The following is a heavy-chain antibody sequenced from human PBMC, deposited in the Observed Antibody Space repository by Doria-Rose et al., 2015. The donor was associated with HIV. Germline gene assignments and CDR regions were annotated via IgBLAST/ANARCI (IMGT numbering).Heavy chain of an antibody. Sequence: QVQLQESGPGLVKPSETLSLTCTVSGGSTSRYYWSWIRQPPGKGLEWLGYIYASGSTDYNPSLNSRVTISVDTSKNQFSLKLSSVTAADTAVYYCARVPVRGGYYYGMDVWGQGTTVTVSS. D-gene: IGHD3-10*02. CDR2: IYASGST. V-gene: IGHV4-4*09. CDR1: GGSTSRYY. CDR3: ARVPVRGGYYYGMDV. J-gene: IGHJ6*02.